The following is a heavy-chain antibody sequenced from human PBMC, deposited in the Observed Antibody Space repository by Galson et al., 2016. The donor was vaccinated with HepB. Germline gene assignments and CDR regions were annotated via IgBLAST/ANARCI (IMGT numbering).Heavy chain of an antibody. CDR3: AREGMDYVSRGFDY. J-gene: IGHJ4*02. D-gene: IGHD3-16*01. Sequence: SETLSLTCTVSGGSISTYYWNWIRQPPGKGLEWIGFIFYSGSTNYNPSLKSRVTISVDTSKNQFSLKLSSVTASDTAVYYCAREGMDYVSRGFDYWGQGTLVTVSS. CDR2: IFYSGST. CDR1: GGSISTYY. V-gene: IGHV4-59*01.